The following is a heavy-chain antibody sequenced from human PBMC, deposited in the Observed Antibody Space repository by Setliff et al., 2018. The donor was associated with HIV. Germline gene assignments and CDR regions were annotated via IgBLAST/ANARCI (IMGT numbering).Heavy chain of an antibody. CDR1: GFTFDDYA. Sequence: PGGSLRLSCAASGFTFDDYAMHWVRQAPGRGLEWVSGISWNSGSIGYADSVKGRFTISRDNAKNSLYLQMNSLRAEDMALYYCAKDNGGGWGAFDIWGQGTMVTVS. V-gene: IGHV3-9*03. CDR3: AKDNGGGWGAFDI. D-gene: IGHD6-19*01. J-gene: IGHJ3*02. CDR2: ISWNSGSI.